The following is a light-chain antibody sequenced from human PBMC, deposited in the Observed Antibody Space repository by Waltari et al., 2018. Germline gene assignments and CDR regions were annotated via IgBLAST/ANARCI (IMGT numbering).Light chain of an antibody. CDR2: DAS. Sequence: DIQMTQSPSSLSASIGARVTITCQASQDIRNHLHWYQQKPGRAPKLLIYDASNLQTGVPSRFSGSGSATHFTFTISSLQPEDIATYYCQKYDNLPLFGGGSKVEI. CDR3: QKYDNLPL. CDR1: QDIRNH. J-gene: IGKJ4*01. V-gene: IGKV1-33*01.